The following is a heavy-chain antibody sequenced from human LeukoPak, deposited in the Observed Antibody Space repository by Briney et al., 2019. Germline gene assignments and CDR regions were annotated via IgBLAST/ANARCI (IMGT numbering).Heavy chain of an antibody. V-gene: IGHV3-48*04. CDR2: ISSSGSTI. CDR3: AREDSMIAFDY. Sequence: GGSLRLSCAASGFTFSSYSMNWVRLAPGKGLEWVSYISSSGSTIYYADSVKGRFTISRDNAKNSLYLQMNSLRAEDTAVYYCAREDSMIAFDYWGQGTLVTVSS. J-gene: IGHJ4*02. D-gene: IGHD3-22*01. CDR1: GFTFSSYS.